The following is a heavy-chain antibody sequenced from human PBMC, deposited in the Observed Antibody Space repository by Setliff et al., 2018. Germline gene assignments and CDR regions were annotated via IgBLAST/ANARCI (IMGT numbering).Heavy chain of an antibody. Sequence: ASVKVSCKTSGYNFVSYDIDWVRQAPGQGLEWMGWMNPNTSATGYAQKFQGRVIMTRSASLSSAYMELTNLTPDDTAVYFCARGRLAWGIDYWGQGTLVTVSS. CDR1: GYNFVSYD. D-gene: IGHD3-16*01. J-gene: IGHJ4*02. CDR3: ARGRLAWGIDY. V-gene: IGHV1-8*02. CDR2: MNPNTSAT.